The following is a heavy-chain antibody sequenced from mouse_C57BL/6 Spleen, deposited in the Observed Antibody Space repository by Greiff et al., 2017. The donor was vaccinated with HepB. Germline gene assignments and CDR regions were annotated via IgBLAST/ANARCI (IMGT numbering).Heavy chain of an antibody. CDR1: GYTFTSYW. CDR2: IDPSDSET. Sequence: VQLQQPGAELVRPGSSVKLSCKASGYTFTSYWMHWVKQRPIQGLEWIGNIDPSDSETHYNQKFKDKATLTVDKSSSTAYMQLSSLTSEDSAVYYCARRRRGEYYYAMDYWGQGTSVTVSS. V-gene: IGHV1-52*01. CDR3: ARRRRGEYYYAMDY. J-gene: IGHJ4*01.